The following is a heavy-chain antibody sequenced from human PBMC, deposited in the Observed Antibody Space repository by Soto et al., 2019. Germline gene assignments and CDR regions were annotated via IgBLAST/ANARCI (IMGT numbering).Heavy chain of an antibody. Sequence: ASVKVSCKASGYTFTSYAMHWVRQAPGQRLEWMGWINAGNGNTKYSQKFQGRVTITRDTSASTAYMELSSLRSEDTAVYYCAGYYYYDSSGSPADFDYWGQGTLVTVSS. CDR1: GYTFTSYA. CDR3: AGYYYYDSSGSPADFDY. V-gene: IGHV1-3*01. CDR2: INAGNGNT. D-gene: IGHD3-22*01. J-gene: IGHJ4*02.